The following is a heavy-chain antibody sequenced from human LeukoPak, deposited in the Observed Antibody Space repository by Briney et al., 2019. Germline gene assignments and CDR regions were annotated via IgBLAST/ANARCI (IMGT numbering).Heavy chain of an antibody. Sequence: SETLSLTCTVSGGSISSYYWSWIRQPPGKGLEWIGYIYYSGSTNYNPSLKSRVTISVDTSKNQFSLKLSSVTAADTAVYYCAREVSGDFDYWGQGTLVTVSS. CDR1: GGSISSYY. J-gene: IGHJ4*02. D-gene: IGHD5/OR15-5a*01. V-gene: IGHV4-59*01. CDR2: IYYSGST. CDR3: AREVSGDFDY.